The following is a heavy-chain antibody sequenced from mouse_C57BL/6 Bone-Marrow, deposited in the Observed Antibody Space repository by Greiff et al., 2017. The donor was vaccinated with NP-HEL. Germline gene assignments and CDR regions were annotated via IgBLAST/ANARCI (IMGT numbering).Heavy chain of an antibody. CDR3: TKHYYGSSYGYAMDY. D-gene: IGHD1-1*01. J-gene: IGHJ4*01. CDR2: IDPENGDT. CDR1: GFNIKDDS. V-gene: IGHV14-4*01. Sequence: DVQLQESGAELVRPGASVKLSCTASGFNIKDDSMHWVKQRPEQGLEWIGWIDPENGDTEYASKFQGKATITADTSSNTSYLQLSSLTSEDTAVYYCTKHYYGSSYGYAMDYWGQGTSVTVSS.